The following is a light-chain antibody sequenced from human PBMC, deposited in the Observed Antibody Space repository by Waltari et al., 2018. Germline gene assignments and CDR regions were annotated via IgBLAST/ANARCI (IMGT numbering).Light chain of an antibody. Sequence: DIVMTQSPDSLAVSLGERATINCRSSPSILFRSTNKNYLSWYQQNQGQPPKLLIYWASIRESGVPVRFSGSGSGSDCTLTISSLQAEDVAVYYGQKYYTAPATFGPGTKVDVK. V-gene: IGKV4-1*01. CDR1: PSILFRSTNKNY. CDR2: WAS. CDR3: QKYYTAPAT. J-gene: IGKJ3*01.